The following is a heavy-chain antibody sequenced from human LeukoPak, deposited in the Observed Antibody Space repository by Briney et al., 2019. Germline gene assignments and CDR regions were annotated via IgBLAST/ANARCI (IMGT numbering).Heavy chain of an antibody. V-gene: IGHV4-59*01. J-gene: IGHJ4*02. CDR1: GDSIRSFF. Sequence: PSETLSLTCTVSGDSIRSFFWSWIRQSPGKGLEWIGFFYYAGSTNYNPSLKSRVAISVDTSKNQLSLSLSSVTAADTALYYCARLPSAGHGYFEDWGQGALVTASS. CDR3: ARLPSAGHGYFED. CDR2: FYYAGST. D-gene: IGHD4-17*01.